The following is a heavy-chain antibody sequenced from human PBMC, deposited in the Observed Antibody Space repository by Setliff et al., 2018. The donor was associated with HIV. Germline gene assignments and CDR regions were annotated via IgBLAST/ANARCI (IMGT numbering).Heavy chain of an antibody. CDR1: GYTFTGYY. Sequence: ASVKVSCKATGYTFTGYYMHWVRQAPGQGLEWMGRSNPNSGGTNYAQKFQGRVTMTRDTSISTAYMELSRLRSDDTAVYYCARPVTYCSSTSCYDDYWGQGTLVTVSS. V-gene: IGHV1-2*06. CDR3: ARPVTYCSSTSCYDDY. CDR2: SNPNSGGT. D-gene: IGHD2-2*01. J-gene: IGHJ4*02.